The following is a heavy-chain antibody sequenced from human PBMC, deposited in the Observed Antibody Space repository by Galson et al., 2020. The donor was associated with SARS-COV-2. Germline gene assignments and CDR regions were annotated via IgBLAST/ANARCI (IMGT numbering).Heavy chain of an antibody. D-gene: IGHD1-26*01. CDR3: ARDPTIGRGLFDP. CDR2: LYYSGRT. Sequence: SQTLSLTCTVSGGSLSSYYWRWIRQPPGKGLEWIGYLYYSGRTNYNPSLKSRVTISVDTSKNQFSLKMSSVTAADTAVYYCARDPTIGRGLFDPWGQGTLVTVSS. J-gene: IGHJ5*02. V-gene: IGHV4-59*13. CDR1: GGSLSSYY.